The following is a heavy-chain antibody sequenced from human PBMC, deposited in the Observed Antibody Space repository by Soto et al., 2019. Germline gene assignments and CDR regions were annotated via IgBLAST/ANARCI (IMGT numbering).Heavy chain of an antibody. V-gene: IGHV3-7*03. D-gene: IGHD5-18*01. Sequence: GGSLRLSCAASGFTFSSYWMSWVRQAPGKGLEWVANIKQDGSEKYYVDSVKGRFTISRDNAKNSLYLQMNSLRAEDTAVYYCARAIGYSYGYFDYWGQGTLVTVSS. CDR3: ARAIGYSYGYFDY. J-gene: IGHJ4*02. CDR2: IKQDGSEK. CDR1: GFTFSSYW.